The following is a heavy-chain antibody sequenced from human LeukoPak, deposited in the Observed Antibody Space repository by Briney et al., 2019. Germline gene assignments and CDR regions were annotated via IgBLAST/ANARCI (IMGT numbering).Heavy chain of an antibody. CDR2: INPNSGGT. CDR1: GYTFTGYY. J-gene: IGHJ4*02. Sequence: ASVKVSCKASGYTFTGYYIHWVRQAPGQGLEWMGWINPNSGGTNSAQKFQGRVTMTRDTSISTAYMELSRLRSDDTAVYYCASGANILTGYVPYYFDYWGQGTLVTVSS. CDR3: ASGANILTGYVPYYFDY. D-gene: IGHD3-9*01. V-gene: IGHV1-2*02.